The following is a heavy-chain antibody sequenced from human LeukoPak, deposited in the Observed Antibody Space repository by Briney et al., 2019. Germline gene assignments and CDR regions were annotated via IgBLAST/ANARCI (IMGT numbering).Heavy chain of an antibody. D-gene: IGHD3-22*01. J-gene: IGHJ4*02. CDR3: ASKVYYDSSFDY. CDR2: IYYSGST. V-gene: IGHV4-59*08. CDR1: GGSISSYY. Sequence: SETLSLTCTVSGGSISSYYWSWIRQPPGKGLEWIGYIYYSGSTNYNPSLKSRVTISVDTSKNQFSLKLSSVTAADTAVYYCASKVYYDSSFDYWGQGTLVTVSS.